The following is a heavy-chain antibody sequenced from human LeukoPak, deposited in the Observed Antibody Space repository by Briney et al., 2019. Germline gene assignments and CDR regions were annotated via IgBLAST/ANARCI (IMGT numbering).Heavy chain of an antibody. V-gene: IGHV3-33*01. CDR1: RFTLSSYG. D-gene: IGHD3-10*01. Sequence: LPGGSLRLSCAASRFTLSSYGMHWVRQAPGKGLEWVAVIWYDGSNKYYADSVKGRFTISRDNSKNTLYLQMNSLRAEDTAVYYCARGGMVRGVISNLDYWGQGALVTVSS. CDR3: ARGGMVRGVISNLDY. J-gene: IGHJ4*02. CDR2: IWYDGSNK.